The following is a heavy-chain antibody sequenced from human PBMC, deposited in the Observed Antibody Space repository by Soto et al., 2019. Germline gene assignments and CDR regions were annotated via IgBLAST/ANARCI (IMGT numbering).Heavy chain of an antibody. J-gene: IGHJ4*02. Sequence: EVQLVESGGGLVQPGGSLRLSCAASGFTFSSYWMSWVLQAPGKGLEWVANIKQDGSEKYYVDSVKGRFTISRDNAKNSLYLQMNSLRAEDTAVYYCARWGGYNWGRYFDYWGQGTLVTVSS. CDR2: IKQDGSEK. CDR1: GFTFSSYW. V-gene: IGHV3-7*03. CDR3: ARWGGYNWGRYFDY. D-gene: IGHD6-25*01.